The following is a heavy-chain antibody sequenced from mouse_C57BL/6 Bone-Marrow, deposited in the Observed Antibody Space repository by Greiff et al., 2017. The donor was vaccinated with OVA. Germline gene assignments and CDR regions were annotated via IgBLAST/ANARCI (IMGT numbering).Heavy chain of an antibody. CDR3: ARSLQLGQRYYFDY. J-gene: IGHJ2*01. CDR1: GYAFTNYL. V-gene: IGHV1-54*01. D-gene: IGHD4-1*02. Sequence: VKLQQSGAELVRPGTSVKVSCKASGYAFTNYLIEWVKQRPGQGLEWIGVINPGSGGTNYNEKFKGKATLTADKSSSTAYMQLSSLTSEDSAVYFCARSLQLGQRYYFDYWGQGTTLTVSS. CDR2: INPGSGGT.